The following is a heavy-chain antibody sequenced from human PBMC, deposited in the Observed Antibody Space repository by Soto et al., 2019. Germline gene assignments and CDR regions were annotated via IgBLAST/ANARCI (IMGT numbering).Heavy chain of an antibody. V-gene: IGHV4-30-2*01. Sequence: LSLTCAVSGGSISSGGYSWSWIRQPPGKGLEWIGYIYHNGSTYYNPSLKSRVTISVDRSKNQFSLKLSSVTAADTAVYYCARVGNVWFDPWGQGTLVTVS. J-gene: IGHJ5*02. CDR1: GGSISSGGYS. CDR2: IYHNGST. CDR3: ARVGNVWFDP.